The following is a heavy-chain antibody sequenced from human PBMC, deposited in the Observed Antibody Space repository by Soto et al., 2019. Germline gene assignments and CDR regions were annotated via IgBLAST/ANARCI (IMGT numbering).Heavy chain of an antibody. V-gene: IGHV1-46*01. Sequence: QVQLVQSGAEVKKPRASVKVSCKASGYTFTSYYMPWVRQAPGQGLEWMGIINPSGGSTSKAQKFQGRVTMTGDTYTSTVYMELSSLRSEDTAVYYCASDSAVTANSGGPVFDFWGQGTLVTVSS. D-gene: IGHD2-21*02. CDR1: GYTFTSYY. CDR3: ASDSAVTANSGGPVFDF. CDR2: INPSGGST. J-gene: IGHJ4*02.